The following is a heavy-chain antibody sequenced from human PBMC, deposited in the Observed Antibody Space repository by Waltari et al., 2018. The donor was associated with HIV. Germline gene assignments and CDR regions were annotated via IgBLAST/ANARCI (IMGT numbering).Heavy chain of an antibody. CDR2: ISGTGDHT. D-gene: IGHD6-13*01. V-gene: IGHV3-23*01. CDR3: ARHSSSHPYYYAMDV. J-gene: IGHJ6*02. Sequence: EVQLLESGGGLVQPGQSLRISCTVSGFSFFTYAMCWVRQAPGKGLEWVSAISGTGDHTFYADSVKGRFTISRDNSKRTLYLQMNSLRAEDTALYYCARHSSSHPYYYAMDVWGQGTTVTVSS. CDR1: GFSFFTYA.